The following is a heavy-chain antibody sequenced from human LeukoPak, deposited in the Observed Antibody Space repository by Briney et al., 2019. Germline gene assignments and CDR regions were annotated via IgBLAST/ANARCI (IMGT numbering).Heavy chain of an antibody. J-gene: IGHJ3*02. CDR3: ARRSYDSSGYSILFDAFDI. CDR2: IIPILGIA. V-gene: IGHV1-69*04. D-gene: IGHD3-22*01. Sequence: GASVKVSCKASGGTFSSYAISWVRQAPGQGLEWMGRIIPILGIANYAQKFQGRVTITADKSTSTAYMELSSLRSEDTAVYYCARRSYDSSGYSILFDAFDIWGQGTMVTVSS. CDR1: GGTFSSYA.